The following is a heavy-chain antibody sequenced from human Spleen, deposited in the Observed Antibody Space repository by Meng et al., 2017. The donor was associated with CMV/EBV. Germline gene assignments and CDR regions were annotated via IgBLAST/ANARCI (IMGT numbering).Heavy chain of an antibody. CDR1: GFTFTNYA. V-gene: IGHV3-23*01. J-gene: IGHJ6*02. CDR3: VRDSLAAHNYGMDV. Sequence: GGSLRLSCVVSGFTFTNYAMSWVRQAPGKGLEWVSGISGSNGGGSTYYADSVKGRFTISRDNSKNTLHLQMNSLRPEDTAVYYCVRDSLAAHNYGMDVWGQGTTVTVSS. CDR2: ISGSNGGGST. D-gene: IGHD6-25*01.